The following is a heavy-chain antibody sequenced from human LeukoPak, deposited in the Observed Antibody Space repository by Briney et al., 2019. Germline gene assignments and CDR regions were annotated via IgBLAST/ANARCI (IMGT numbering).Heavy chain of an antibody. V-gene: IGHV4-59*04. CDR1: GGSISSYY. Sequence: SETLSLTCTVSGGSISSYYWSWIRQPPGKGLEWIGSIYNSGNTYYNPPLKSRVTISVDTSKDQFSLKLSSVTAADTAVYYCARERYYYDSSSEGNYWGQGTLVTVSS. D-gene: IGHD3-22*01. CDR3: ARERYYYDSSSEGNY. J-gene: IGHJ4*02. CDR2: IYNSGNT.